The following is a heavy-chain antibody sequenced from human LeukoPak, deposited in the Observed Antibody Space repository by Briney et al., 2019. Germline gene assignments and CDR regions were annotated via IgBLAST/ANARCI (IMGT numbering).Heavy chain of an antibody. CDR1: GYSFTSYW. Sequence: GESLKTSFKGSGYSFTSYWSCCMRQMPGKGLEWMGIIYPGAYDTSNSPTSHAQVTISADKSISTAYLQWSSLKAWDTAMYYCERLSVVVPDDIPTDFDPWGQGTVVTVSS. CDR2: IYPGAYDT. D-gene: IGHD2-2*01. V-gene: IGHV5-51*01. CDR3: ERLSVVVPDDIPTDFDP. J-gene: IGHJ5*02.